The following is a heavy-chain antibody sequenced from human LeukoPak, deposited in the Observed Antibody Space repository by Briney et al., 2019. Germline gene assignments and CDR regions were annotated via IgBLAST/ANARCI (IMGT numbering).Heavy chain of an antibody. CDR3: ARDREQYYYYYGMDV. CDR1: GFTFSSYG. CDR2: IWYDGSNK. D-gene: IGHD1/OR15-1a*01. J-gene: IGHJ6*02. V-gene: IGHV3-33*08. Sequence: QPGGSLRLSCAASGFTFSSYGMHWVRQAPGKRLELVAVIWYDGSNKYYADSVKGRFTISRDNPKNTLYLQMNSLRAEDTAVYYCARDREQYYYYYGMDVWGQGTTVTVSS.